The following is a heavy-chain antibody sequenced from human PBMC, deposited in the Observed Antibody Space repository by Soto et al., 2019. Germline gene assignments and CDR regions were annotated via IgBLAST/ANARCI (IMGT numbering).Heavy chain of an antibody. Sequence: SETLSLTCTVSGGSINTFYWSWVRQPAGKGLEWIGRIFSSGSTSFNPSLESRVAMSVDTSKNHFSLNLSSVTAADMAVYYCAREGSYSAYNFAHGIQLWSFDFWGQGALVT. CDR2: IFSSGST. CDR3: AREGSYSAYNFAHGIQLWSFDF. CDR1: GGSINTFY. V-gene: IGHV4-4*07. D-gene: IGHD5-12*01. J-gene: IGHJ4*02.